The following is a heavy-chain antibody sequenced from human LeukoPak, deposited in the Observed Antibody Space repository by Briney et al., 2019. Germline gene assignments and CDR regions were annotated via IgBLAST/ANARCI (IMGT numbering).Heavy chain of an antibody. CDR2: ISAYNGNT. CDR3: AREVYYGSGSYYIPLDY. J-gene: IGHJ4*02. V-gene: IGHV1-18*01. Sequence: ASVKVSCKASGYTFTSYGISWVRQAPGQGREWMGWISAYNGNTNYAQKLQGRVTMTTDTSTSTAYMELRSLRSDDTAVYYCAREVYYGSGSYYIPLDYWGQGTLVTVSS. CDR1: GYTFTSYG. D-gene: IGHD3-10*01.